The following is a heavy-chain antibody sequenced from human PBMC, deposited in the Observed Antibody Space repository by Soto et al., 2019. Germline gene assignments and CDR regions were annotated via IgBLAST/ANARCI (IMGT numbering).Heavy chain of an antibody. CDR1: DGSISGYY. Sequence: SETLSLTCTVSDGSISGYYWSLIRLPPGKGLEWIGYIHYSGSTNYNPSLKSRVTVSLDTSKNQFSLKLTSVTAADTAVYFRARVPTYTNGFPFGSWGPGTPVPAYS. CDR2: IHYSGST. CDR3: ARVPTYTNGFPFGS. D-gene: IGHD2-8*01. V-gene: IGHV4-59*01. J-gene: IGHJ4*02.